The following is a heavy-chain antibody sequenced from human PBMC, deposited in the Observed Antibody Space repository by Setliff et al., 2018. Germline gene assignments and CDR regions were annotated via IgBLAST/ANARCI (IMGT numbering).Heavy chain of an antibody. J-gene: IGHJ4*02. CDR3: ARGSGYYYGAFDS. D-gene: IGHD3-22*01. CDR1: GGSISSSNW. CDR2: IYQSGRT. Sequence: SETLSLTCDASGGSISSSNWWNWVRQSPEKGLEWLGDIYQSGRTKYNPSLQSRLAISVVTSKNQFSLRVTSMTAADTAVYYCARGSGYYYGAFDSWGQGTLVTVSS. V-gene: IGHV4-4*02.